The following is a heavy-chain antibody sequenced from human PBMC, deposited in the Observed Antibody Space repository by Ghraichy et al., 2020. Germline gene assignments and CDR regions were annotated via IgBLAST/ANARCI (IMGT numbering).Heavy chain of an antibody. CDR2: IWFDGKTK. D-gene: IGHD3/OR15-3a*01. CDR1: GLSVGQYA. CDR3: ARADDFWFDF. J-gene: IGHJ4*02. Sequence: GGSLRLSCAASGLSVGQYAMHWVRQAPGKGLDWVAGIWFDGKTKYYADSVRGRFTISRDNSNDTLFLRMNSLSAEDTALYYCARADDFWFDFWGQGTLVTVSS. V-gene: IGHV3-33*01.